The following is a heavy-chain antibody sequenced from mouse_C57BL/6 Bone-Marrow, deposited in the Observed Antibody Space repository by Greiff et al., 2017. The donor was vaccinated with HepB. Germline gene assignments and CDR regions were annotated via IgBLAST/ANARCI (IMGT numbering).Heavy chain of an antibody. V-gene: IGHV1-80*01. Sequence: QVQLKESGAELVKPGASVKISCKASGYAFSSYWMNWVKQRPGKGLEWIGQIYPGDGDTNYNGKFKGKATLTADKSSSTAYMQLSSLTSEDSAVYFCARCRYSVMSYWGQGTSVTVSS. CDR3: ARCRYSVMSY. CDR1: GYAFSSYW. J-gene: IGHJ4*01. CDR2: IYPGDGDT. D-gene: IGHD2-14*01.